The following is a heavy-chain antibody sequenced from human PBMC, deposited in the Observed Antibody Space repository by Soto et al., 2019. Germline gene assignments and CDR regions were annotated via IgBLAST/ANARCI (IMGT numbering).Heavy chain of an antibody. CDR2: ISGSGGST. J-gene: IGHJ4*02. Sequence: MSRVIQEQRKGLEWVSAISGSGGSTYYADSVKGRFTISRDNSKNTLYLQMNSLRAADTAVYYCARGVFWGQGTLVSVSS. D-gene: IGHD2-8*01. CDR3: ARGVF. V-gene: IGHV3-23*01.